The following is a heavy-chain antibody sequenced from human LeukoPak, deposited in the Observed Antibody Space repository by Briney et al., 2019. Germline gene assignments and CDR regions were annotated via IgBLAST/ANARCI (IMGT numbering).Heavy chain of an antibody. D-gene: IGHD1-26*01. V-gene: IGHV3-48*04. Sequence: GGSLRLSCGASGVTFSSYSMNWGRQAPGKGLEWGSYISSSSSTIYYADSVKGRFTISRDNAKNSLYLHMNSLRAEATAVYYCARDWELLPFDYWGQGTLVTVSS. CDR3: ARDWELLPFDY. J-gene: IGHJ4*02. CDR2: ISSSSSTI. CDR1: GVTFSSYS.